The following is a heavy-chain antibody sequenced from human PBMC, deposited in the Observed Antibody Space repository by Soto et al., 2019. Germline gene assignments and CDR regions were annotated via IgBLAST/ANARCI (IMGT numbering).Heavy chain of an antibody. CDR3: ARGWRYSYARNYFDY. J-gene: IGHJ4*02. D-gene: IGHD5-18*01. CDR2: INHSGST. Sequence: SETLSLTCAVYGGSFSGYYWSWIRQPPGKGLEWIGEINHSGSTNYNPSLKSRVTISVDTSKNQFSLKLSSVTAADTAVYYCARGWRYSYARNYFDYWGQGTLVTVSS. CDR1: GGSFSGYY. V-gene: IGHV4-34*01.